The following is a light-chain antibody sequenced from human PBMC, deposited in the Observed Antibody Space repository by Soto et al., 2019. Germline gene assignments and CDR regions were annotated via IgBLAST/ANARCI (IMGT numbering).Light chain of an antibody. V-gene: IGKV1-39*01. Sequence: DIQMTQSPSSLSASVRDRVTITCRASQSISTYLNWYQQKPGKVPNLLIYAAASLQSGVPSRFSGSGSGTDFTLTISSLQPEDFATYYCQQSYSTPFTFGPGTKVDIK. CDR1: QSISTY. J-gene: IGKJ3*01. CDR3: QQSYSTPFT. CDR2: AAA.